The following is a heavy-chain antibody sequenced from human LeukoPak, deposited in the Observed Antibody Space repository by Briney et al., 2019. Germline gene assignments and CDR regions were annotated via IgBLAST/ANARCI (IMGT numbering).Heavy chain of an antibody. J-gene: IGHJ5*02. CDR2: IYYSGST. V-gene: IGHV4-59*01. CDR3: AGVVPAATWFDP. Sequence: SETLSLTCTVSGGSNSSYYWSWIRQPPGKGLEWIGYIYYSGSTNYNPSLKSRVTISVDTSKNQFSLKLSSVTAADTAVYYCAGVVPAATWFDPWGQGTLVTVSS. D-gene: IGHD2-2*01. CDR1: GGSNSSYY.